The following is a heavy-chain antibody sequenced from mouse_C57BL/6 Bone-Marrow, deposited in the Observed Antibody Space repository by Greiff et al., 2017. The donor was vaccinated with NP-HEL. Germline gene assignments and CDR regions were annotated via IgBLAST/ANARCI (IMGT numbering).Heavy chain of an antibody. CDR1: GYTFTGYW. Sequence: QVQLQQSGAELMKPGASVKLSCKATGYTFTGYWIEWVKQRPGHGLEWIGEILPGSGSTHYHEKFKGKATFTADTSSNTAYMQLSSLTTEDSAIYYCASLLYSWFAYWGQGTLVTVSA. D-gene: IGHD2-10*01. CDR2: ILPGSGST. J-gene: IGHJ3*01. CDR3: ASLLYSWFAY. V-gene: IGHV1-9*01.